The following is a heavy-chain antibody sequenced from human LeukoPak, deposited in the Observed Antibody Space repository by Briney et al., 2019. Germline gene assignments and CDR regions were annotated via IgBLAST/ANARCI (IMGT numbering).Heavy chain of an antibody. J-gene: IGHJ6*03. CDR1: GGSFSGYY. CDR2: INHSGST. Sequence: PSETLSLTCAVHGGSFSGYYWSWIRQPPGKGLEWIGEINHSGSTNYNPSLKNRVTISVDTSKNHFSLKLSSVTAADTAVYYCARQNYYSYYMDVWGKGTTVTVSS. V-gene: IGHV4-34*01. CDR3: ARQNYYSYYMDV.